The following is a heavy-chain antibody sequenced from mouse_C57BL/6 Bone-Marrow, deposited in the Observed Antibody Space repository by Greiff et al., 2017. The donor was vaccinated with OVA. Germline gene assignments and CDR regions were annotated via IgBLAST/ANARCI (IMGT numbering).Heavy chain of an antibody. V-gene: IGHV5-4*01. J-gene: IGHJ3*01. CDR2: ISDGGSYT. CDR1: GFTFSSYA. D-gene: IGHD1-1*01. CDR3: ARALYGAWFAY. Sequence: EVQLVESGGGLVKPGGSLKLSCAASGFTFSSYAMSWVRQTPEKRLEWVATISDGGSYTYYPDNVKGRFTISRDNAKNNLYLQMSHLKSEDTAMYYCARALYGAWFAYWGQGTLVTVSA.